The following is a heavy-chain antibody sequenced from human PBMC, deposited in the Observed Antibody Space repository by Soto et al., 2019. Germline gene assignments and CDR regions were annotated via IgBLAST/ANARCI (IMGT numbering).Heavy chain of an antibody. CDR3: ARGLSTLAILGY. V-gene: IGHV3-30-3*01. Sequence: QVQLVESGGGVVQPGRSLRLSCAASGFTFSSYAMHWVRQAPGKGLEWVAVISYDGSNKYCADSVKGRFTISRDNSKNTLYLQMNSLRAEDTAVYYCARGLSTLAILGYWGQGTLVTVSS. J-gene: IGHJ4*02. D-gene: IGHD1-26*01. CDR2: ISYDGSNK. CDR1: GFTFSSYA.